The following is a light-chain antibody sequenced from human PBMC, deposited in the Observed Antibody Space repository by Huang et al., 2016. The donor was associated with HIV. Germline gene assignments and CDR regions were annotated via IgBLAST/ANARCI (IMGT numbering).Light chain of an antibody. Sequence: EIVMTQSPATLSVSPGERATLSCRASQSVSSNLAWYQQNPGQAPRLLIYGASTRATGIPARFSGSRSGTEFTLTISSLQSEDFAVYYCQQYNNWPPLTFGGGTKVEIK. CDR2: GAS. V-gene: IGKV3-15*01. CDR1: QSVSSN. J-gene: IGKJ4*01. CDR3: QQYNNWPPLT.